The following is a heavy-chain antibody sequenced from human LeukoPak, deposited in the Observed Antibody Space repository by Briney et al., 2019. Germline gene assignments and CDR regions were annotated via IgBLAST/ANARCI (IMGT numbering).Heavy chain of an antibody. V-gene: IGHV1-24*01. CDR3: AAAPRRYCSSTSCYTGHAIFDY. CDR2: FDPEDGET. J-gene: IGHJ4*02. D-gene: IGHD2-2*02. Sequence: ASVKVSCKVSGYTLTELSMHWVRQAPGKGLEWMGGFDPEDGETIYAQKFQGRVTMTEDTSTDTAYMELSSLRSEDTAVYYCAAAPRRYCSSTSCYTGHAIFDYWGQGTLVTVSS. CDR1: GYTLTELS.